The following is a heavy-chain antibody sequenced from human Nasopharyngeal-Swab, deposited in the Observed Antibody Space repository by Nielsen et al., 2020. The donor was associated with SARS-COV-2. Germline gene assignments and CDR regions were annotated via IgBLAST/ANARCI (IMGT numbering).Heavy chain of an antibody. V-gene: IGHV4-59*08. CDR1: GGSISSYY. Sequence: SETLSLTCTVSGGSISSYYWSWIRQPPGKGLEWIGYIYYSGSTNYNPSLKSRVTISVDTSKNQFSLKLSSVTAADTAVYYCARLGDSSGYYYPEYFQHWGQDTLVTVSS. CDR3: ARLGDSSGYYYPEYFQH. J-gene: IGHJ1*01. D-gene: IGHD3-22*01. CDR2: IYYSGST.